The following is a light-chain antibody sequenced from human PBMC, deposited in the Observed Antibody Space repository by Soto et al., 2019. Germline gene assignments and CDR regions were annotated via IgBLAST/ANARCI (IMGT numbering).Light chain of an antibody. J-gene: IGKJ1*01. CDR2: GAS. V-gene: IGKV3-20*01. CDR3: QQYGSSSRT. CDR1: QNVSSY. Sequence: DIVLTQSPGTLSLSPGERATLSCRASQNVSSYLAWYQHKPGQAPRLLIYGASSRATGIPDRFSGGGSGTDFTLTISRLEPEDFAVYYCQQYGSSSRTFGPGTKVEVK.